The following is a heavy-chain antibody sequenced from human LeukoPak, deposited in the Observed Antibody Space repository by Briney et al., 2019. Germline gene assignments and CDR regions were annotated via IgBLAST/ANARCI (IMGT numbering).Heavy chain of an antibody. CDR3: ARGARTCDY. CDR2: IKQDGSEK. Sequence: GGSLRLSCAASGFILSNYWMSWVRQAPGKGLEWVANIKQDGSEKYYVDSVKGRFTISRDNAKNSLYLQMNSLRAEDTAVYYCARGARTCDYWGQGTLVTVSS. D-gene: IGHD2-2*01. CDR1: GFILSNYW. V-gene: IGHV3-7*04. J-gene: IGHJ4*02.